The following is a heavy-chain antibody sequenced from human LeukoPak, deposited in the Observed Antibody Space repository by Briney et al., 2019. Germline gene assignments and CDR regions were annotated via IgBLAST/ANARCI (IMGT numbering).Heavy chain of an antibody. CDR1: GGSFSGYY. V-gene: IGHV4-34*01. J-gene: IGHJ4*02. CDR2: INHSGST. CDR3: ARTYCSSTSCYVGIDY. Sequence: PSETLSLTCAVYGGSFSGYYWSWIRQPPGKGLEWIGEINHSGSTNYNPSLKSRVTISVDTSKNQFSLKLSSVTAADTAVYYCARTYCSSTSCYVGIDYWGQGTLVTVSS. D-gene: IGHD2-2*01.